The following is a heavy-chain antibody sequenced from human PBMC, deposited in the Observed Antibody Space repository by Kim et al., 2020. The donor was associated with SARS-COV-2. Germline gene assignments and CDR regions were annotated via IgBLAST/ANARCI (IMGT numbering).Heavy chain of an antibody. CDR3: ARVVPDIVATGGNPTANWFDP. V-gene: IGHV1-18*01. CDR2: ISAYNGNT. Sequence: ASVKVSCKASGYTFTSYGISWVRQAPGQGLEWMGWISAYNGNTNYAQKLQGRVTMTTDTSTSTAYMELRSLRSDDTAVYYCARVVPDIVATGGNPTANWFDPWGQGTLVTVSS. D-gene: IGHD5-12*01. J-gene: IGHJ5*02. CDR1: GYTFTSYG.